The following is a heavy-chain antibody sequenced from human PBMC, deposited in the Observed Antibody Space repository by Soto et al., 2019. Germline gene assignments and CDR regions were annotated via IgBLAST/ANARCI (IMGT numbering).Heavy chain of an antibody. CDR3: ARERGGYGLFDS. J-gene: IGHJ4*02. CDR1: GGSISNAADS. CDR2: IYPSGMP. Sequence: QLQLQESGSGLVTPSHTLSLTCTVSGGSISNAADSWSWIRQPPGKGLEWIGYIYPSGMPFYNPSLRSRLTISIDRSNDQFSLNLKSATAADTAVYYCARERGGYGLFDSWGQGTLVTVSS. V-gene: IGHV4-30-2*01. D-gene: IGHD5-18*01.